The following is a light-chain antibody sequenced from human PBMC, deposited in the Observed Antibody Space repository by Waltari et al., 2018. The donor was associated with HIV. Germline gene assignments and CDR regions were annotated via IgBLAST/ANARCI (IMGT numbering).Light chain of an antibody. CDR2: EVS. V-gene: IGLV2-8*01. CDR3: SSYAGSSNVV. J-gene: IGLJ2*01. Sequence: QSALTQPPSASGSPGQSVTISCIGTSSDVGGYNYVSWYQQHPGKAPKLMIYEVSKRPSGVPDRFSGSKSGNTASLTVSGLQAEDEADYYCSSYAGSSNVVFGGGTKLTVL. CDR1: SSDVGGYNY.